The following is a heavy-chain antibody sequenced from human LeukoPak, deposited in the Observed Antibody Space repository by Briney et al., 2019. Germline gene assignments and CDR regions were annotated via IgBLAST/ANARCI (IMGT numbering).Heavy chain of an antibody. D-gene: IGHD3-10*01. V-gene: IGHV4-31*03. CDR2: IYYSGST. CDR3: ARLYGSGKNYFDD. Sequence: SQTLSLPCTVSGGSIRNDNYYWSWVRQHPGKGLEWIGYIYYSGSTYYNPSLKSRVTLLVDSSKSHFSLKLTSVSTADTAVYYWARLYGSGKNYFDDWGQGTLVTVSS. CDR1: GGSIRNDNYY. J-gene: IGHJ4*02.